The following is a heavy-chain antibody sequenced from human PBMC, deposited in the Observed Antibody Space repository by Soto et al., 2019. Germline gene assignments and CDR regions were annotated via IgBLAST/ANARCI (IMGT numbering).Heavy chain of an antibody. D-gene: IGHD3-10*01. CDR3: ARGRSYYGSGSYYNVIPYYYYGMDV. CDR1: GGSFSCYY. V-gene: IGHV4-34*01. J-gene: IGHJ6*02. CDR2: INHSGST. Sequence: SETLSLTCAVYGGSFSCYYWSWIRQPPGKGLEWIGEINHSGSTNYNPSLKSRVTISVDTSKNQFSLKLSSVTAADTAVYYCARGRSYYGSGSYYNVIPYYYYGMDVWGQGTTVTVSS.